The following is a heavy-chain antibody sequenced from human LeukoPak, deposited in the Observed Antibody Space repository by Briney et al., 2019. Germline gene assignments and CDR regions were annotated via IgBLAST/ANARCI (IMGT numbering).Heavy chain of an antibody. V-gene: IGHV4-59*12. D-gene: IGHD3-3*01. Sequence: SETLSLTCSVSGASITSYYWSWIRQPPGKGLEWIGYIYYSGRTNYNPSLKSRVTISVDTSKNQFSLKLSSVTAADTAVYYCARGPRITIFGVVVDAFDIWGQGTMVTVSS. CDR1: GASITSYY. CDR3: ARGPRITIFGVVVDAFDI. J-gene: IGHJ3*02. CDR2: IYYSGRT.